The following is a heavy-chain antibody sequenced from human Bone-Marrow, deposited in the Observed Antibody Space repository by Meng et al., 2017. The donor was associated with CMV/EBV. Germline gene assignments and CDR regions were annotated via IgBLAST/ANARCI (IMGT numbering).Heavy chain of an antibody. V-gene: IGHV4-4*02. Sequence: SETLSLTCAVSGGSISSSNWWSWVRQPPGKGLEWIGEIYHSGSTNYNPSLKSRVTISVDTSKNQFSLKLSSATAADTAVYYCARDRIVGATLDYWGQGTLVTVSS. CDR1: GGSISSSNW. CDR2: IYHSGST. D-gene: IGHD1-26*01. J-gene: IGHJ4*02. CDR3: ARDRIVGATLDY.